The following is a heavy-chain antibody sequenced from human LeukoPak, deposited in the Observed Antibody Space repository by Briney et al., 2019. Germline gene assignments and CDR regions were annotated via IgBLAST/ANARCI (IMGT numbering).Heavy chain of an antibody. CDR3: ARGLSYCGGDCYSGVWGY. V-gene: IGHV3-21*01. CDR2: ISSSSSYI. CDR1: GFTFSSYA. D-gene: IGHD2-21*02. J-gene: IGHJ4*02. Sequence: SGGSLRLSCAASGFTFSSYAMSWVRQAPGKGLEWVSSISSSSSYIYYADSVKGRFTISRDNAKNSLYLQMNSLRAEDTAVYYCARGLSYCGGDCYSGVWGYWGQGTLVTVSS.